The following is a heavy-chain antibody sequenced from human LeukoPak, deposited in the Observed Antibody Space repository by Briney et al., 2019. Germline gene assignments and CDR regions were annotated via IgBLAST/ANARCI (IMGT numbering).Heavy chain of an antibody. CDR1: GGSISSGDYY. J-gene: IGHJ3*02. CDR2: IYYSGST. CDR3: ASFLPTYYYDSSGSDAFDI. D-gene: IGHD3-22*01. V-gene: IGHV4-30-4*01. Sequence: PSQTLSLTCTVSGGSISSGDYYWSWIRQPPGTGLEWIGYIYYSGSTYYNPSLKSRVTISVDTSKNQFSLKLSSVTAADTAVYYCASFLPTYYYDSSGSDAFDIWGQGTMVTVSS.